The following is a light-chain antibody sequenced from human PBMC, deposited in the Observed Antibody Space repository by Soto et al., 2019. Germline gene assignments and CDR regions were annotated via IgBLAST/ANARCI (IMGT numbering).Light chain of an antibody. Sequence: QSVLTQPPSVSGAPGQRVTISCTGGRSNIGAAYGVHWYQHLPGTAPKLLIYDDSNRPSGVPDRFSGSNSGTSASLDITGLQAEDEADYYCQSYDSSLSGFYVFGTGTKLTVL. CDR2: DDS. J-gene: IGLJ1*01. V-gene: IGLV1-40*01. CDR1: RSNIGAAYG. CDR3: QSYDSSLSGFYV.